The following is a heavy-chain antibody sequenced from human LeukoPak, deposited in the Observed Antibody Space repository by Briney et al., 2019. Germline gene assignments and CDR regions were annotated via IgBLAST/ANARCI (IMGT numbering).Heavy chain of an antibody. Sequence: GGSLRLSCAASGFNFSSFVMHWVRQAPGKGLEGVAVIWYDGSNKFYADSVKGRFTISRDNSKNTLYLQMNSLRAEDTAVYYCARGPSAYPKCFDYWGQGTLVTVSS. CDR2: IWYDGSNK. D-gene: IGHD5-12*01. J-gene: IGHJ4*02. V-gene: IGHV3-33*01. CDR1: GFNFSSFV. CDR3: ARGPSAYPKCFDY.